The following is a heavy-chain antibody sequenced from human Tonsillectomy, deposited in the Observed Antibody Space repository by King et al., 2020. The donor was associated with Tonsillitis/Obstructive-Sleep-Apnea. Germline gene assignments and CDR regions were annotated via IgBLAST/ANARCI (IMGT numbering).Heavy chain of an antibody. J-gene: IGHJ4*02. CDR1: GYTFTSYG. CDR3: ARDSMSHYFDSSTYYTFDY. Sequence: QLVQSGAEVKKPGASVKVSCKASGYTFTSYGISWVRQAPGQGLEWMGWISAYNGDTNYAQKLQGRVTLTTDTSTSTAYMELRSLRSDDTVVYYCARDSMSHYFDSSTYYTFDYWGQGTLVTVSS. V-gene: IGHV1-18*01. CDR2: ISAYNGDT. D-gene: IGHD3-22*01.